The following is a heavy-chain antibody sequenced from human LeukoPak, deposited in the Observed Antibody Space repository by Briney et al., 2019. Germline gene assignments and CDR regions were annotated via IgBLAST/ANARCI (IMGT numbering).Heavy chain of an antibody. CDR2: ISYDGSHK. CDR3: ARSGLNRFDS. J-gene: IGHJ4*02. D-gene: IGHD2-15*01. CDR1: GFTFSSYA. V-gene: IGHV3-30*04. Sequence: GGSLRLSCAASGFTFSSYAMHWVRQAPGKGLEWVAVISYDGSHKYCADSVKGRFTISRDNSKNTLYLQMKTLRAEDTAVYYCARSGLNRFDSWGQGTLVTVSS.